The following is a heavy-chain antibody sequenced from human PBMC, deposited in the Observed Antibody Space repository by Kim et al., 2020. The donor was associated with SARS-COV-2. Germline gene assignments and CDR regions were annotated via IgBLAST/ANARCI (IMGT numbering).Heavy chain of an antibody. V-gene: IGHV3-21*01. CDR3: ARGWSYYTLDV. J-gene: IGHJ6*02. D-gene: IGHD1-26*01. CDR2: ISGSATQT. CDR1: GFSFTNHP. Sequence: GGSLRLSCAASGFSFTNHPLNWVRQAPGKGLEWVSSISGSATQTYYADSVTGRFTISRDNAKKSVFLQMNGLTVEDTGLYFCARGWSYYTLDVWGQGIPVTVSS.